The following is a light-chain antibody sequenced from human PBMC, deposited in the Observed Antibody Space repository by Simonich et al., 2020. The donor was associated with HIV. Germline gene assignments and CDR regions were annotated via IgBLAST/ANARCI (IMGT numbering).Light chain of an antibody. CDR2: DAS. V-gene: IGKV1-33*01. J-gene: IGKJ3*01. CDR1: QDISNY. Sequence: DIQMTQSPSSLSASVGDRVTITCQASQDISNYLNLYQQKPGKAPKLLIYDASNLETGVPSRFSGSGAGTDFTFTISSLQPEDIATYYCQQYDNLFGPGTKVDIK. CDR3: QQYDNL.